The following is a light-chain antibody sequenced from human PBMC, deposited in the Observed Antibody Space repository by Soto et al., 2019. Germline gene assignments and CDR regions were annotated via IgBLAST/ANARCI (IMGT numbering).Light chain of an antibody. V-gene: IGLV2-8*01. Sequence: QSALTQPPSASGSPGQSVTISCTGTSSDVGGYNYVSWYQQHPGKAPKLMIYEVTKRPSGVPDRFSGSKSGRTATLTVSGPQAEDEADYYCSSYGGSNNFYVFGGGTKLTVL. J-gene: IGLJ1*01. CDR2: EVT. CDR3: SSYGGSNNFYV. CDR1: SSDVGGYNY.